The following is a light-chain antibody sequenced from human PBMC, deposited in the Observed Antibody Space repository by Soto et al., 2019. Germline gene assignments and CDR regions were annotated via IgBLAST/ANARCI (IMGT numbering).Light chain of an antibody. CDR2: AAS. CDR3: QQVNSYPRT. J-gene: IGKJ4*01. CDR1: QGISSS. V-gene: IGKV1-9*01. Sequence: IQLTQYPSSLSASVGDRVTITCRASQGISSSLAWYQQTPGKAPKFLIYAASTLQSGVPARFSGSGSGTDFTLTISSLQTEDFATYYCQQVNSYPRTFGGGTKVEIK.